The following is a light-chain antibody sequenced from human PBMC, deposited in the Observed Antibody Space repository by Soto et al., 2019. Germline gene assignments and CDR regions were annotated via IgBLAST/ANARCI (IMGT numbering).Light chain of an antibody. CDR3: SSFAGSLVV. CDR1: SSDVGEENY. CDR2: EVS. J-gene: IGLJ2*01. V-gene: IGLV2-8*01. Sequence: QSVLTQPPSASGSPGQSVTITCSGTSSDVGEENYVSWYQQHPGKVPKLILYEVSKRPSGVPDRFSGSRSGNTASLTVSGLQAEDEADYYCSSFAGSLVVFGGGTKLTVL.